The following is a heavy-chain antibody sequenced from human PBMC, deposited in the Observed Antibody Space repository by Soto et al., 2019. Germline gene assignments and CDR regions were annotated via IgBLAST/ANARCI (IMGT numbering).Heavy chain of an antibody. V-gene: IGHV4-34*01. Sequence: QVHLQQWGAGLLKPSETLSLTCAVYGVSFTGYYWSWIRQPPGKGLEWIGEINHSGSTNYNPSVKRRVTIAVETYKKQFSLKLSSVTAADTAVYYCATSYYNFWSGYYLAYFDYWGQGTLVTVSS. CDR1: GVSFTGYY. CDR3: ATSYYNFWSGYYLAYFDY. CDR2: INHSGST. D-gene: IGHD3-3*01. J-gene: IGHJ4*02.